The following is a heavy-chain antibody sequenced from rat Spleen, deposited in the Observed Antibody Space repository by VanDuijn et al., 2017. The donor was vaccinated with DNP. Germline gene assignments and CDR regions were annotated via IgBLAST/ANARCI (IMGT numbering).Heavy chain of an antibody. CDR2: ITNSGGGT. J-gene: IGHJ2*01. D-gene: IGHD1-6*01. Sequence: EVQLVESGGGLVQPGRSRKLSCAASGFTFSNYAMAWVRQAPTKGLEWVASITNSGGGTYYRDSVKGRFTISRDNANRTLYLQMDSLRSEDTATYYCASRAPGDYFYGGYFDYWGQGVMVTVSS. V-gene: IGHV5-25*01. CDR1: GFTFSNYA. CDR3: ASRAPGDYFYGGYFDY.